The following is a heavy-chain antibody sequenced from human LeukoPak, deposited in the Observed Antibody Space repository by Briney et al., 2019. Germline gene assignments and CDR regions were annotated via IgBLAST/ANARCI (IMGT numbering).Heavy chain of an antibody. CDR1: GFTFSSYA. V-gene: IGHV3-23*01. Sequence: GGSLRLSCAASGFTFSSYAMSWVRQAPGKGLEWVSAISGSGGSTYYADSVKGRFTISRDNSKNPLYLQLNSLRAEDTAVYYCAKYSSSSLHYYYYMDVWGKGTTVTVSS. D-gene: IGHD6-6*01. CDR2: ISGSGGST. J-gene: IGHJ6*03. CDR3: AKYSSSSLHYYYYMDV.